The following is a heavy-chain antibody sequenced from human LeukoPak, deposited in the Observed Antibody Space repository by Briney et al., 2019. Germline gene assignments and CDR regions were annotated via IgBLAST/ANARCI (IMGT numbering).Heavy chain of an antibody. V-gene: IGHV1-69*06. D-gene: IGHD5-12*01. CDR1: GGTFSSYA. Sequence: GSSVKVSCKASGGTFSSYAISWVRQAPGQGLEWMGGIIPIFGTANYAQKFRGRVTITADKSTSTAYMELSSLRSEDTAVYYCARDTPHGYSGYDSFFWQWLERGTWFDPWGQGTLVTVSS. CDR2: IIPIFGTA. CDR3: ARDTPHGYSGYDSFFWQWLERGTWFDP. J-gene: IGHJ5*02.